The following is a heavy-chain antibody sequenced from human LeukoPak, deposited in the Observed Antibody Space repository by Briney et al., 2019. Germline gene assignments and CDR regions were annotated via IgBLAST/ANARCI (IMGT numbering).Heavy chain of an antibody. J-gene: IGHJ4*02. CDR1: GFIFTDYG. D-gene: IGHD6-19*01. CDR3: ARDKRYSSGCTPY. CDR2: IRYDGSDK. V-gene: IGHV3-30*02. Sequence: LAGGSLRLSCAASGFIFTDYGMHWVRQAPGKGLEWLTFIRYDGSDKYYADSVKGRFTISRDNSKSTLYLQMNSLRAEDTAVYYCARDKRYSSGCTPYWGQGTLVTVSS.